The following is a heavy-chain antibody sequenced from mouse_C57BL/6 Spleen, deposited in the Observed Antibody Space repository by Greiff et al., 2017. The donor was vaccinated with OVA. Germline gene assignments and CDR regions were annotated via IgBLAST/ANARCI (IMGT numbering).Heavy chain of an antibody. CDR2: IYPNNGGN. CDR3: ARESNYDYGEGPFDY. Sequence: VQLKQSGPELVKPGASVKMSCKASGYTFTDYYMHWVKQSHGKSLEWIGYIYPNNGGNGYNQKFKGKATLTVDKSSSTAYMELRSLTSEASAVYYSARESNYDYGEGPFDYWGQGTTLTVSS. J-gene: IGHJ2*01. CDR1: GYTFTDYY. V-gene: IGHV1-34*01. D-gene: IGHD2-4*01.